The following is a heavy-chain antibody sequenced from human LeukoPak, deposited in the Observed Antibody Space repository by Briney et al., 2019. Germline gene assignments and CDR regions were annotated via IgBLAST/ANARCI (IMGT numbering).Heavy chain of an antibody. J-gene: IGHJ4*02. CDR2: IRSKANSYAT. V-gene: IGHV3-73*01. CDR1: GFTFSGSA. D-gene: IGHD6-13*01. CDR3: TRLEAAAGY. Sequence: SGGSLRLCCAASGFTFSGSAMHWVRQASGKGLEWVGRIRSKANSYATAYAASVTGRFTISRDDSKNTAYLQMNSLKTEDTAVYYCTRLEAAAGYWGRGTLVTVSS.